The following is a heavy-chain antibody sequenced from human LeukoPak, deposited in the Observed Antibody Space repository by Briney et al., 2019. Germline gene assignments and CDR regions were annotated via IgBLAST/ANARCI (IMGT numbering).Heavy chain of an antibody. CDR3: ARSRSWNDESFDY. V-gene: IGHV4-39*07. J-gene: IGHJ4*02. D-gene: IGHD1-1*01. CDR2: IYYSGST. CDR1: GGSISSSSYY. Sequence: SETLSLTCTISGGSISSSSYYWGWIRQPPGKGLEWIGSIYYSGSTYYNPSLKSRVTISVDTSKNQFSLKLSSVTAADTAVYYCARSRSWNDESFDYWGQGTLVTVSS.